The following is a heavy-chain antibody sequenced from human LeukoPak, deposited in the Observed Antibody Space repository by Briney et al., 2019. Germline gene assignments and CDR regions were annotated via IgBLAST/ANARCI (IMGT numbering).Heavy chain of an antibody. Sequence: SVKVSCKASGGTFSSYAISWVRQAPGQGLEWMGGIIPIFGTANYAQKFQGRVTITTDESTSTAYMELSSLRSEDTAVYYCAKNTYSGSPSWGQGTLVTVSS. CDR3: AKNTYSGSPS. V-gene: IGHV1-69*05. CDR2: IIPIFGTA. D-gene: IGHD1-26*01. J-gene: IGHJ5*02. CDR1: GGTFSSYA.